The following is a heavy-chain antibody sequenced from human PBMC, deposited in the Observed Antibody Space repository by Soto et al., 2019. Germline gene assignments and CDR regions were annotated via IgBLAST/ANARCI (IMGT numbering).Heavy chain of an antibody. D-gene: IGHD6-13*01. Sequence: GGSLRLSCAASGFTFSSYWMSWVRQAPGKGLEWVANIKQDGSEKYYVDSVKGRFTISRDNAKNSLYLQMNSLRAEDTAVYYCARVPPRSIAAAYIIDYWGQGTLVTVS. V-gene: IGHV3-7*03. CDR2: IKQDGSEK. CDR3: ARVPPRSIAAAYIIDY. J-gene: IGHJ4*02. CDR1: GFTFSSYW.